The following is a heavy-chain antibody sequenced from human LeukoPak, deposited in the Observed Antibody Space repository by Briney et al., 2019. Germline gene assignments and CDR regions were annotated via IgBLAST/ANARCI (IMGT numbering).Heavy chain of an antibody. CDR2: ISGKGGRT. CDR1: GFTFTNSG. Sequence: PGGCLRLSRAASGFTFTNSGMTWVRQVPGRGLERGSAISGKGGRTYYAESVRGRFAISRDNARNTLYLQMSRLRADDTAIYYCARDKGRILIAPPKDAFDIWGQGAMVTVSS. V-gene: IGHV3-23*01. J-gene: IGHJ3*02. CDR3: ARDKGRILIAPPKDAFDI. D-gene: IGHD6-6*01.